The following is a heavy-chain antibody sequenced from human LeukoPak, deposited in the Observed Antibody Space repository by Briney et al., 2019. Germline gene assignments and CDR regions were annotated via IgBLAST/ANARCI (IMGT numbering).Heavy chain of an antibody. Sequence: ASVKVSCKASGYTFTSYYMHWVRQAPGQGLEWMGIINPGGGSTNYAQKFQGRVTMTRDTSTSTVYMELSSLRSEDTAVYYCARVWFGGLFDYWGQGTLVTVSS. J-gene: IGHJ4*02. CDR3: ARVWFGGLFDY. D-gene: IGHD3-10*01. CDR2: INPGGGST. V-gene: IGHV1-46*01. CDR1: GYTFTSYY.